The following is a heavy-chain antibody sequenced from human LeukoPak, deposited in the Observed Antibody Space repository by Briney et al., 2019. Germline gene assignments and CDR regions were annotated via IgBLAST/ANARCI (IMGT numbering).Heavy chain of an antibody. D-gene: IGHD3-10*01. Sequence: GGSLRLSCAASGFTFSSYSMNWVRQAPGKGLECVSSITSGSGYIYYPDSVKGRFTISRDNAKNSLYLQMNSLRAEDTAVYYCARVYGSGSPPYWGQGTLVTVSS. CDR2: ITSGSGYI. J-gene: IGHJ4*02. V-gene: IGHV3-21*01. CDR1: GFTFSSYS. CDR3: ARVYGSGSPPY.